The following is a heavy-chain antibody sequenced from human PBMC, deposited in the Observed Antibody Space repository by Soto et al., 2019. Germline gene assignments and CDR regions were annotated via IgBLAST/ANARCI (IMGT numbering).Heavy chain of an antibody. Sequence: QAQLVESGGGVVQPGRSLRLSCAAPGFAFSSYGMHWVRQAPGTGLEWVAVISYDGSLQHYADSVKGRFTISRDNSKNMVLLQMSSLRAEDTAVDYCVSDRGYGHASVPYSWGQGTLVSVSS. CDR1: GFAFSSYG. J-gene: IGHJ4*02. V-gene: IGHV3-30*03. CDR3: VSDRGYGHASVPYS. CDR2: ISYDGSLQ. D-gene: IGHD5-18*01.